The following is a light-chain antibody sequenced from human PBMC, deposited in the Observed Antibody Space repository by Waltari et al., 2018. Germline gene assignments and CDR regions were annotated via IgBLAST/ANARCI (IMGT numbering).Light chain of an antibody. CDR3: QVWDSSSDHWV. Sequence: SYVLTQPPSVSVAPGKTARITCGGNNIGSKSVHWDQQKPGQAPVLVIYYDSDRPSGIPERFSGSNSGNTATLTISRVEAGDEADYYCQVWDSSSDHWVFGGGTKLTVL. CDR1: NIGSKS. CDR2: YDS. V-gene: IGLV3-21*04. J-gene: IGLJ3*02.